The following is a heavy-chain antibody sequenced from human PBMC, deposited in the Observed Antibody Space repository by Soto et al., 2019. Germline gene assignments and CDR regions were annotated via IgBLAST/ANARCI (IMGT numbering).Heavy chain of an antibody. V-gene: IGHV3-23*01. D-gene: IGHD3-3*01. CDR1: GFSFGSYS. CDR3: PRWSYLDY. CDR2: ISGSDVKT. Sequence: GGSLRLSCAASGFSFGSYSLSWVRQAPWKGLEWVSTISGSDVKTFYADSVKGRFSISRDTSQSTLYLQMNSLRADDTAMYYCPRWSYLDYWGQGTRVAVCS. J-gene: IGHJ4*02.